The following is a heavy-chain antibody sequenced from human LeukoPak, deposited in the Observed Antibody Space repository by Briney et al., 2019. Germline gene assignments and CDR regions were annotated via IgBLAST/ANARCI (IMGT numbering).Heavy chain of an antibody. J-gene: IGHJ6*02. Sequence: GGSLRLSCAASGFTFSTHVMHSVRQAPGKGLEWVALIQMDGSNEYYADSVKGRFTISRENSKNTLYLQMNSVRAEDTAVYYCAKVDCSGGSCYHYYYYGMDVWGQGTTVTVSS. CDR2: IQMDGSNE. D-gene: IGHD2-15*01. CDR3: AKVDCSGGSCYHYYYYGMDV. CDR1: GFTFSTHV. V-gene: IGHV3-30*02.